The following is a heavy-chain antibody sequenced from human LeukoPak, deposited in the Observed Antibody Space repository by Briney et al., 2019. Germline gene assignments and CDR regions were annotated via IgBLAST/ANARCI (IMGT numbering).Heavy chain of an antibody. CDR3: AKDVLHDGSVYYANYLDS. V-gene: IGHV3-23*01. CDR2: ISGSNGRT. CDR1: GFTFSAHA. J-gene: IGHJ5*01. D-gene: IGHD3-22*01. Sequence: GGSLRLSCAASGFTFSAHAMSGVRRPPGRGLEWVSDISGSNGRTHYADSLRGRFSISRDNSKNTLYLQMNSLRADDTAVYYCAKDVLHDGSVYYANYLDSWGHGTLVTVSS.